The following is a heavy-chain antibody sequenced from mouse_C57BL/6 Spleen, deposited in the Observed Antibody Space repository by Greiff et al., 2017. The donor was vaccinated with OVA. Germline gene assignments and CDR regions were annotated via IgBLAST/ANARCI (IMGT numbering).Heavy chain of an antibody. CDR1: GYTFTDYY. V-gene: IGHV1-26*01. D-gene: IGHD2-5*01. Sequence: EVQLQQSGPELVKPGASVKISCKASGYTFTDYYMNWVKQSHGKSLEWIGDINPNNGGTSYNQKFKGKATLTVDKSSSTAYMELRSLTSEDSAVYYCVYYSNLYWYFDVWGTGTTVTVSS. CDR3: VYYSNLYWYFDV. J-gene: IGHJ1*03. CDR2: INPNNGGT.